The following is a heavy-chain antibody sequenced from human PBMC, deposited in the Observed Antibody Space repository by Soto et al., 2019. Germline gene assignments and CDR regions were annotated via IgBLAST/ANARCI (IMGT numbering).Heavy chain of an antibody. D-gene: IGHD2-15*01. Sequence: PSETLALTCTVSGGSISSYYWSWIRQPPGKGLEWIGYIYYSGSTNYNPSLKSRVTISVDTSKNQFSLKLSSVTVADTAVYYCARHGYCSGGSCYSPFYFDYWGQGTLVTVSS. CDR3: ARHGYCSGGSCYSPFYFDY. V-gene: IGHV4-59*08. CDR2: IYYSGST. J-gene: IGHJ4*02. CDR1: GGSISSYY.